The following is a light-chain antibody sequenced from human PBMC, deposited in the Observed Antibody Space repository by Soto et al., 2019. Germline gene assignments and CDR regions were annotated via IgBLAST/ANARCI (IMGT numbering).Light chain of an antibody. CDR2: DAI. CDR3: QQRSNWLIT. Sequence: DKLMAQSPATLSVSPGERVSLSCRASQNIHNHMSWFLQKPGQTPRLLIYDAIIRAPDVPARFSGSGSGTEFTLTISSLQSEDFAVYYCQQRSNWLITFGQGTRLEIK. J-gene: IGKJ5*01. CDR1: QNIHNH. V-gene: IGKV3-15*01.